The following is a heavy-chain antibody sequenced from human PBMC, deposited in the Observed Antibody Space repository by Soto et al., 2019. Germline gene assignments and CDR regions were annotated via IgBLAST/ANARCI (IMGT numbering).Heavy chain of an antibody. J-gene: IGHJ4*02. CDR1: GGSISSYY. CDR2: IYYSGST. D-gene: IGHD3-16*01. CDR3: ARAWGGNVFDF. V-gene: IGHV4-59*08. Sequence: PSETLSLTCTVSGGSISSYYWSWIRQPPGKGLEWIGYIYYSGSTNYNPSLKSRVTISVDTSKNQFSLKLSSVTAADTAVYYCARAWGGNVFDFWGQGTLVTVSS.